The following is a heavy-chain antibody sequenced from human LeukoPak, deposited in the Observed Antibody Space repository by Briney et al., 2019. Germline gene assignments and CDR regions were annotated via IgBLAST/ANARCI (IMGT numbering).Heavy chain of an antibody. CDR3: ARDHVDPDYYCSYGMDV. CDR1: GFTVSSNY. CDR2: IYSGGST. Sequence: GGSLTLSCAASGFTVSSNYMSWVRQAPGKGLEWVSVIYSGGSTYYADFVKGRFTISRDNSKNTLYLQLNSLRAEDTAVYYCARDHVDPDYYCSYGMDVWGQGTTVTVAS. V-gene: IGHV3-66*01. J-gene: IGHJ6*02. D-gene: IGHD5-18*01.